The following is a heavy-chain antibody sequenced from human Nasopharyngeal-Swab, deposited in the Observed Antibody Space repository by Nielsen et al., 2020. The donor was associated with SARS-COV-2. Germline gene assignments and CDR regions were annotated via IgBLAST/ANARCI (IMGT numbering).Heavy chain of an antibody. D-gene: IGHD2-8*01. J-gene: IGHJ4*02. Sequence: ASVKVSCKASGYTFASYYMHWVRQAPGQELEWMGIINPSGGSTSYAQKFQGRVTMTRDTSTSTVYMELSSLRSEDTAVYYCARVSRGLMVYAMGDLDYWGQGTLVTVSS. CDR2: INPSGGST. CDR1: GYTFASYY. CDR3: ARVSRGLMVYAMGDLDY. V-gene: IGHV1-46*01.